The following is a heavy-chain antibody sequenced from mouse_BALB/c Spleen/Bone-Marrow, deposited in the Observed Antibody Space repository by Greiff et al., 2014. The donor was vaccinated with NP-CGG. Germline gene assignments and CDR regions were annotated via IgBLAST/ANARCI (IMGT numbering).Heavy chain of an antibody. Sequence: QVQLKESGAELAKPGASVKMSCKASGYTFTRYRMHWVKQRPGQGLEWIGYINPSTGYTEYNQKFKDKATLTADKSSSTAYMQLSSLTSEDSAVYYCARSYYDGSSFAYWGQGTLVTVSA. D-gene: IGHD1-1*01. CDR3: ARSYYDGSSFAY. J-gene: IGHJ3*01. V-gene: IGHV1-4*01. CDR1: GYTFTRYR. CDR2: INPSTGYT.